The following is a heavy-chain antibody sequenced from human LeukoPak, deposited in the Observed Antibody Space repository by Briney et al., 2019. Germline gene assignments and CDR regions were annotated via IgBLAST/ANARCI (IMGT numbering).Heavy chain of an antibody. CDR2: INTNTGNP. J-gene: IGHJ5*02. CDR1: GYTFTGYA. Sequence: ASVKVSCKASGYTFTGYAMNWVRQAPGQGLEWMGWINTNTGNPTYAQGFTGRFVFSLDTSVSTAYLQISSLKAEDTAVYYCASSLYDILTGYYTTVWFDPWGQGTLVTVSS. CDR3: ASSLYDILTGYYTTVWFDP. V-gene: IGHV7-4-1*02. D-gene: IGHD3-9*01.